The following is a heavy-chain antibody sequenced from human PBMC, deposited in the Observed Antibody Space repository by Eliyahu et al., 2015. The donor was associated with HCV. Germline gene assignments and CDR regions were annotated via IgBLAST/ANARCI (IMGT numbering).Heavy chain of an antibody. V-gene: IGHV3-30*01. J-gene: IGHJ3*02. CDR3: ARSRSEKSMVRGVLGAFDI. D-gene: IGHD3-10*01. Sequence: QVQLVESGGGVVQPGRSLRLSCAAXGFTFXXYAXXWVRQAPGKGLEWVAVISYDGSNKYYADSVKGRFTISRDNSKNTLYLQMNSLRAEDTAVYYCARSRSEKSMVRGVLGAFDIWGQGTMVTVSS. CDR1: GFTFXXYA. CDR2: ISYDGSNK.